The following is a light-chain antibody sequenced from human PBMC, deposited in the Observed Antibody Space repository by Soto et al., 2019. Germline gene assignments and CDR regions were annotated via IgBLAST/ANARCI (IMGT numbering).Light chain of an antibody. Sequence: EIVMTQSPATLSVSPGERATLSCRASQSVSSSYLAWYQQKPGQAPRLLIYDASTRATGIPARFSGSGSGTEFTLTISSLQSEDFALYYCQQYSSWPPAFGGGTKVEIK. J-gene: IGKJ4*01. V-gene: IGKV3-15*01. CDR1: QSVSSSY. CDR2: DAS. CDR3: QQYSSWPPA.